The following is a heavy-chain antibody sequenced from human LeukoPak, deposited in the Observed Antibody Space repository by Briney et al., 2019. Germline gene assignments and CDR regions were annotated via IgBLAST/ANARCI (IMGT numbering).Heavy chain of an antibody. J-gene: IGHJ4*02. CDR3: AKRPARPKPFDC. D-gene: IGHD1-14*01. Sequence: GGSLRLSCVVSGISLSNYAMSWVRQAPGKGLEWVSAIDGSGTNTLYADSVKGRFTISRDNSKNTAYLQMNSLRAEDTAIYYCAKRPARPKPFDCWGQGTLVTVSS. CDR2: IDGSGTNT. CDR1: GISLSNYA. V-gene: IGHV3-23*01.